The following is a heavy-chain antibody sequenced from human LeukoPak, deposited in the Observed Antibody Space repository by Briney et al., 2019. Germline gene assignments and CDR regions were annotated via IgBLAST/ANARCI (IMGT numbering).Heavy chain of an antibody. D-gene: IGHD2-2*01. J-gene: IGHJ6*02. CDR1: GGSISSYY. CDR2: IYYSGST. V-gene: IGHV4-59*01. CDR3: ARAQKGRSGVVPVARNYYSGMDV. Sequence: SETLSLTCTVSGGSISSYYWSWIRQPPGKGLEWIGYIYYSGSTNYNPSLKSRVTISVDTSKNQFSLKLSSVTAADTAVYYCARAQKGRSGVVPVARNYYSGMDVWGQGTTVTVSS.